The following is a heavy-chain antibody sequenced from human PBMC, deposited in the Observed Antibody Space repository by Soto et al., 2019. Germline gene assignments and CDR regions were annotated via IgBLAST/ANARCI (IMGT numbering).Heavy chain of an antibody. Sequence: EVQLVEFGGGLEQPGRSLRLSCAASGFTFDDYAMHWVRQTPGKGPEWVSGISWNSINIDYADSVKGRFTISRDNAKNFLYLQMNSLRAEDTALYYCAASMSYCLDYWGQGTLVTVSS. V-gene: IGHV3-9*01. D-gene: IGHD3-10*01. J-gene: IGHJ4*02. CDR2: ISWNSINI. CDR3: AASMSYCLDY. CDR1: GFTFDDYA.